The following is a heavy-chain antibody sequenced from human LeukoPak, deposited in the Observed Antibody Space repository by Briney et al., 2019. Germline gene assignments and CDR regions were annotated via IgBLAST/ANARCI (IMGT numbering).Heavy chain of an antibody. Sequence: GVSLRLSCAASGFSYSSYWMTWVRQAPGKGPEWVANIKDDGSERNYMDSVKGRFTISRDNGKNLLHLQMNSLRAEDTAVYFCAGGSGWTSDYWGQGTLVTVSS. CDR1: GFSYSSYW. D-gene: IGHD6-19*01. CDR3: AGGSGWTSDY. J-gene: IGHJ4*02. CDR2: IKDDGSER. V-gene: IGHV3-7*03.